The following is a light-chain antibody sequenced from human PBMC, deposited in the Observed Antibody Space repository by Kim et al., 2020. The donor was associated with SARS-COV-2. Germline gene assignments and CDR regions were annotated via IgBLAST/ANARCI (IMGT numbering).Light chain of an antibody. V-gene: IGLV3-19*01. Sequence: ALGRTVRITCQRASLSSYYATWYQQKPGQAPIVVIYGNNTRPSGIPDRFSGSSSGNTASLTITGTQAGDEADYYCNSRDSNDNVVFGGGTKLTVL. CDR2: GNN. J-gene: IGLJ2*01. CDR1: SLSSYY. CDR3: NSRDSNDNVV.